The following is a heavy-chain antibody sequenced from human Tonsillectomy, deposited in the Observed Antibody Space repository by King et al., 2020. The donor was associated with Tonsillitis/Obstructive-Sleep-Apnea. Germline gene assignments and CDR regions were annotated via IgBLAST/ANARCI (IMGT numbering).Heavy chain of an antibody. J-gene: IGHJ6*03. D-gene: IGHD4-17*01. V-gene: IGHV1-69*01. CDR3: ARDRGTTVTTLDYYYYMAV. Sequence: QLVQSGAEVKKPGSSVKVSCKASGGTFSSYAISWVRQAPGQGLEWMGGIIPIFGTANYAQKFQGRVTITADESTSTAYMELSSLRSEDTAVDYCARDRGTTVTTLDYYYYMAVWGKGTTVTVSS. CDR2: IIPIFGTA. CDR1: GGTFSSYA.